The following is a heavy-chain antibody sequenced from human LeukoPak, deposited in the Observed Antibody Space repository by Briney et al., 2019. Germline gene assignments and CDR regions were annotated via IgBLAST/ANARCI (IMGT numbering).Heavy chain of an antibody. D-gene: IGHD6-6*01. V-gene: IGHV4-34*01. CDR1: SGSFSGYY. Sequence: KTSETLSLTCAVYSGSFSGYYWSWFRQPPGKGLEWIGEINHSGSTNYNPSLKSRVTISVDTSKNQFSLKLSSVTAADTAVYYCARASSSSLFDYWGQGTLVTVSS. CDR3: ARASSSSLFDY. CDR2: INHSGST. J-gene: IGHJ4*02.